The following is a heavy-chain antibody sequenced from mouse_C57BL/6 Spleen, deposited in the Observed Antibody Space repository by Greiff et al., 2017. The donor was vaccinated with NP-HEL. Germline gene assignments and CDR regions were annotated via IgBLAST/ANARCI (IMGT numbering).Heavy chain of an antibody. V-gene: IGHV5-17*01. J-gene: IGHJ3*01. CDR3: ARGDYEAFAY. CDR1: GFTFSDYG. CDR2: ISSGSSTI. Sequence: DVQLVESGGGLVKPGGSLKLSCAASGFTFSDYGMHWVRQAPEKGLEWVAYISSGSSTIYYADTVKGRFTISRDNAKNTLFLQMTSLRSEDTAMYYCARGDYEAFAYWGQETLVTVSA. D-gene: IGHD2-4*01.